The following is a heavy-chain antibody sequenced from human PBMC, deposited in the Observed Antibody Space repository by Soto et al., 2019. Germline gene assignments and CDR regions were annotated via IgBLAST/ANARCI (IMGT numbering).Heavy chain of an antibody. CDR1: GGSISSGGYY. CDR2: IYYSGST. CDR3: ASSYYGGNSRYYYYYGMDV. D-gene: IGHD4-17*01. J-gene: IGHJ6*02. Sequence: SETLSLTCTVSGGSISSGGYYWSWIRQHPGKGLEWIGYIYYSGSTYYNPSLKSRVTISVDTSKNQFSLKLSRLRSDDTAVYYCASSYYGGNSRYYYYYGMDVWGQGTTVTVSS. V-gene: IGHV4-31*03.